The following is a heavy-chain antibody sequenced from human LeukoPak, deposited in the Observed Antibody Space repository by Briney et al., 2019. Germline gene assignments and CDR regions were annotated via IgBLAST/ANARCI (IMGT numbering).Heavy chain of an antibody. Sequence: SGTLSLTCAVSGGSISSSNWWSWVRQPPGKGLEWIGEIYHSGSTNYNPSLKSRVTISVDKSKNQFSLKLSSVTAADTAVYYCARAWGGLVQGEYFDYWGQGTLVTVSS. J-gene: IGHJ4*02. D-gene: IGHD6-19*01. CDR3: ARAWGGLVQGEYFDY. V-gene: IGHV4-4*02. CDR2: IYHSGST. CDR1: GGSISSSNW.